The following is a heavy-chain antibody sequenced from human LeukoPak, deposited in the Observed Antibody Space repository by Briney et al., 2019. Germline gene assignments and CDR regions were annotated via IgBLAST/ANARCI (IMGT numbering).Heavy chain of an antibody. CDR2: ISAYNGNT. CDR3: ARGSLVVVAATYLDY. V-gene: IGHV1-18*01. D-gene: IGHD2-15*01. Sequence: ASVKVSCKASGYTFTSYGISWVRQAPGQGLEWMGWISAYNGNTNYAQKLQGRVTMTTDTSTSTAYMERRSLRSDDTAVYYCARGSLVVVAATYLDYWGQGTLVTVSS. J-gene: IGHJ4*02. CDR1: GYTFTSYG.